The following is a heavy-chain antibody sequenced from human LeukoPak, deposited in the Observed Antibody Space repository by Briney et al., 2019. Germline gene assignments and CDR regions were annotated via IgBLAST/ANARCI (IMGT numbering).Heavy chain of an antibody. CDR1: GFTVSSNY. Sequence: GGSLRLSCAASGFTVSSNYMSWVRQAPGKGLEWVSIIYSGGYAYYADSVKGRFTISRDNSKNTLYLQMNSLRAEDTAVYYCARTYRYSPDYWGQGTLVTVSS. D-gene: IGHD5-18*01. V-gene: IGHV3-53*01. CDR2: IYSGGYA. J-gene: IGHJ4*02. CDR3: ARTYRYSPDY.